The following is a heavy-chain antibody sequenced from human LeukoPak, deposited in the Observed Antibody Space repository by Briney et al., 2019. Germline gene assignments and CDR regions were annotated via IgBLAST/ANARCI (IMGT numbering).Heavy chain of an antibody. D-gene: IGHD7-27*01. CDR1: GYSISSGYY. J-gene: IGHJ6*03. CDR3: ARDRRSTGGYYYMDV. CDR2: IYHSGST. Sequence: SETLSLTCTVSGYSISSGYYWGWIRQPPGKGLEWIGSIYHSGSTYYNPSLKSRVTISVDTSKNQFSLKLSSVTAADTAVYYCARDRRSTGGYYYMDVWGKETMVTVSS. V-gene: IGHV4-38-2*02.